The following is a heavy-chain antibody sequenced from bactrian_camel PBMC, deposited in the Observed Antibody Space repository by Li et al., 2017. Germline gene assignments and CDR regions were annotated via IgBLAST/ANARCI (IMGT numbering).Heavy chain of an antibody. CDR1: GYTDSDSRNF. D-gene: IGHD3*01. CDR2: LYTGGGTP. Sequence: VQLVESGGGSVQAGGSLRLSCVASGYTDSDSRNFMGWFRQTPEKGREGVAVLYTGGGTPHYADSVKGRFTLSRDMAENTLYLQMNNLQSEDTAMYTCVVRRVKKCGAAGWWMGGLEGQGTQVTVS. V-gene: IGHV3S1*01. J-gene: IGHJ4*01.